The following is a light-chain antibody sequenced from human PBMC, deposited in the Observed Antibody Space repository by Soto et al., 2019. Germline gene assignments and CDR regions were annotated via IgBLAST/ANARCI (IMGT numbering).Light chain of an antibody. CDR1: SSDVGGYDY. V-gene: IGLV2-14*03. CDR2: DVN. CDR3: SSYTSSTNTFEI. Sequence: QSALTQPASLSGSPGQSITISCTGTSSDVGGYDYVSWYQQHPGKAPKLMVYDVNNRPSGVSSRFSGSKSGNTASLTISGLQADDEADYYCSSYTSSTNTFEIFGGGTQLTVL. J-gene: IGLJ2*01.